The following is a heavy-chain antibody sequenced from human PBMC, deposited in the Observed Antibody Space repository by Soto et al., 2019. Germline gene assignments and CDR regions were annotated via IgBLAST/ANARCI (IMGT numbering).Heavy chain of an antibody. J-gene: IGHJ5*02. Sequence: QVQLVQSGAEVKKPGASVKVSCKASGYTFTSYGISWVRQAPGQGLEWMGWISAYNGNTNYAQKLQGRVTMTKDTHTSTAYMELRSLRYDDTAVYYCARGRDIVVVGAADHWFDPWGQGTLVTVSS. V-gene: IGHV1-18*01. D-gene: IGHD2-15*01. CDR3: ARGRDIVVVGAADHWFDP. CDR2: ISAYNGNT. CDR1: GYTFTSYG.